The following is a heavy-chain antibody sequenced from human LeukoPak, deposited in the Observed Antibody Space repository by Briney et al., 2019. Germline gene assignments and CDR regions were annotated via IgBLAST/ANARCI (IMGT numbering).Heavy chain of an antibody. D-gene: IGHD2-21*02. J-gene: IGHJ4*01. Sequence: GGSLRLSCAASGFSFSSYTMNWFRQAPGKGLEWVSSITSSGNTIYYADSVKGRFTISRDNSMDTLYLQMNSLRAEDTALYYCARVGWLLGDWYYFDYWGHGTLVTVSS. CDR2: ITSSGNTI. V-gene: IGHV3-48*01. CDR1: GFSFSSYT. CDR3: ARVGWLLGDWYYFDY.